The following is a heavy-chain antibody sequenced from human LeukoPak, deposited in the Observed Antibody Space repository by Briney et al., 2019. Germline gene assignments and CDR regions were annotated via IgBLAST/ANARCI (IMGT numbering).Heavy chain of an antibody. CDR1: GFTFSSYA. J-gene: IGHJ6*02. CDR2: IYSGGST. V-gene: IGHV3-66*01. Sequence: GGSLRLSCPPSGFTFSSYAMTWVRQAPGKGLEWVSVIYSGGSTYYADSVKGRVAISRDNSKNTVFLQMNSVRAEDTAVYYCARSYRNHLLVMDVWGQGTTVTVSS. CDR3: ARSYRNHLLVMDV. D-gene: IGHD1-14*01.